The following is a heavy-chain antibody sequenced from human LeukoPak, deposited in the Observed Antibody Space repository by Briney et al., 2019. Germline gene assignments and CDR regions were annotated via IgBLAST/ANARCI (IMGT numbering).Heavy chain of an antibody. CDR3: ARVDYVWGSTAYFDY. CDR1: GGSISSSSYY. J-gene: IGHJ4*02. V-gene: IGHV4-39*07. D-gene: IGHD3-16*01. CDR2: IYYSGST. Sequence: PSETLSLTCTVSGGSISSSSYYWGWIRQPPGKGLEWIGSIYYSGSTYYNPSLKSRVTISVDTSKNRFSLRLSSVTAADTAVYYCARVDYVWGSTAYFDYWGQGTLVTVSS.